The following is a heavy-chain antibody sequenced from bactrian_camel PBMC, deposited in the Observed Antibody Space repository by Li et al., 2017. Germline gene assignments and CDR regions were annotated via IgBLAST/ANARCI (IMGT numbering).Heavy chain of an antibody. Sequence: HVQLVESGGGLVQAGESLTLSCTASGLTFADVAMGWFRQAPGKEREGVATTYSGDGSTYYADAVKGRFTVSRDNAKKMVYLQMNSLKPEDTAMYFCSSLYNRYWGQGTQVTVS. J-gene: IGHJ4*01. CDR3: SSLYNRY. CDR1: GLTFADVA. CDR2: TYSGDGST. V-gene: IGHV3S63*01.